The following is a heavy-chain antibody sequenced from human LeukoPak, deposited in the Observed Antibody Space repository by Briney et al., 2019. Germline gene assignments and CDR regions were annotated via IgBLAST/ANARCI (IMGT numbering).Heavy chain of an antibody. V-gene: IGHV3-48*04. D-gene: IGHD3-22*01. J-gene: IGHJ4*02. CDR2: ISSSSSTI. Sequence: GGSLRLSCAASGFTFSSYSMNWVRQAPGKGLEWVSYISSSSSTIYYADSVKGRFTISRDNAKNSLYLQMNSLRAEDTAVYYCAKGGMGYDSSGYLYFDYWGQGTLVTVSS. CDR1: GFTFSSYS. CDR3: AKGGMGYDSSGYLYFDY.